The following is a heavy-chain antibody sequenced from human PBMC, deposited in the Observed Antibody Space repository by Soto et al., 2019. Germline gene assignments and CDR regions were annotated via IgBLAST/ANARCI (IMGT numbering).Heavy chain of an antibody. Sequence: GGSLRLSCAAAGHTFSTYTIHWVRQAPGKGLEWVSSISSGSSYIYYADSVKGRFTISRDNAKNSLFLQMNSLRAEDTAVYYCATSRAVAAPFDNWGQGTLVTVSS. J-gene: IGHJ4*02. CDR3: ATSRAVAAPFDN. V-gene: IGHV3-21*01. CDR2: ISSGSSYI. D-gene: IGHD6-19*01. CDR1: GHTFSTYT.